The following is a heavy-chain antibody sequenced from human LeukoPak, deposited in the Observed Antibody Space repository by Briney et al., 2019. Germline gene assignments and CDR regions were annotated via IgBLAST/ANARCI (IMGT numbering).Heavy chain of an antibody. CDR1: GGSIISYY. D-gene: IGHD1-26*01. CDR2: IYTSGST. CDR3: SRHRERAFDI. V-gene: IGHV4-4*07. J-gene: IGHJ3*02. Sequence: SETLSLTCTVTGGSIISYYWSWIRQPAAKGLEWIGRIYTSGSTNYNPSLNSQVTMSVDTSKYQFSLELTPVTAAAPAVSYFSRHRERAFDIWGQGRMVTVSS.